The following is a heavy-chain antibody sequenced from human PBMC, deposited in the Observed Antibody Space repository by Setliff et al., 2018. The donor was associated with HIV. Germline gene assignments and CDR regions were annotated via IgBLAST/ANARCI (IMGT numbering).Heavy chain of an antibody. Sequence: PSETLSLTCFVSGVSISGHFWGWIRQPPGKGLEWIGYIYTSVTTEYNPSLDSRVTISVDTSRDQFSLNLRSVTAADTALYFCARLIHTGLLYFDYWGLGMLVTVSS. D-gene: IGHD2-8*02. V-gene: IGHV4-4*09. CDR3: ARLIHTGLLYFDY. CDR1: GVSISGHF. J-gene: IGHJ4*02. CDR2: IYTSVTT.